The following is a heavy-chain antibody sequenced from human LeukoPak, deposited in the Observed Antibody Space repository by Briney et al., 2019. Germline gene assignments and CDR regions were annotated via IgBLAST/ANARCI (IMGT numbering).Heavy chain of an antibody. CDR3: ARGDPITMIVVDAFDI. CDR2: MSADDINI. J-gene: IGHJ3*02. CDR1: GFTFSIYG. Sequence: GGSLRLSCAASGFTFSIYGMHWVRQAPGKGLEWVALMSADDINIYYADSVKGRFTISRDNSKNTLYLQMNSLRAEDTAVYYCARGDPITMIVVDAFDIWGQGTMVTVSS. D-gene: IGHD3-22*01. V-gene: IGHV3-30*03.